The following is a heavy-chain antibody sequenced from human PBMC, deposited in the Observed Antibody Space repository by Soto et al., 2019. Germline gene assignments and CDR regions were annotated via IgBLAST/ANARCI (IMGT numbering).Heavy chain of an antibody. D-gene: IGHD1-26*01. CDR2: ISSSSSYI. J-gene: IGHJ5*02. V-gene: IGHV3-21*01. CDR1: GFTFSSYS. Sequence: EVQLVESGGGLVKPGGSLRLSCAASGFTFSSYSMNWVRQAPGKGLEWVSSISSSSSYIYYADSVKGRFTISRDNAKNSLYLQMNSLRAEDTAVYYCARDGRYSGSYQAGWFDPWGQGTLVTVSS. CDR3: ARDGRYSGSYQAGWFDP.